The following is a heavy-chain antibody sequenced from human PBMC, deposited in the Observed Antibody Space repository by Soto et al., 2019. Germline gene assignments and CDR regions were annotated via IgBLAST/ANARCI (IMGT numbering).Heavy chain of an antibody. V-gene: IGHV6-1*01. Sequence: PSQTLSLTCAIFGDSVSSYSAAWNWIRQSPSGGLEWLGRTYYRSRFFSDYAESVKSRIIINPDTSKNQFSLQLKSVTPEDTAVYYCVRDRYSSSGWFDPWGQGTPVTVPQ. CDR3: VRDRYSSSGWFDP. CDR1: GDSVSSYSAA. CDR2: TYYRSRFFS. D-gene: IGHD3-10*01. J-gene: IGHJ5*02.